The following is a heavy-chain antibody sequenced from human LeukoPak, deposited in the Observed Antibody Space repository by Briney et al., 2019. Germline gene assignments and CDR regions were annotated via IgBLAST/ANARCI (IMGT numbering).Heavy chain of an antibody. J-gene: IGHJ4*02. CDR1: GGTFTSYG. D-gene: IGHD6-13*01. CDR2: ISAYNGNT. CDR3: ARGRVIAAGPEPCAYLDY. V-gene: IGHV1-18*01. Sequence: ASVKVSCKASGGTFTSYGISWVRQAPGQGLEWMGWISAYNGNTNYAQKLQGRVTMTTDTSTSTAYMELRSLRSDDTAVYYCARGRVIAAGPEPCAYLDYWGQGTLVTVSS.